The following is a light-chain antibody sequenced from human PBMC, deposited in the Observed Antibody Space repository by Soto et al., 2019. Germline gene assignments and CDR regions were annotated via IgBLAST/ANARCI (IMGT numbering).Light chain of an antibody. CDR2: DAS. J-gene: IGKJ1*01. V-gene: IGKV1-5*01. Sequence: GDRLTITCRASQSISNWLAWYQQKPGKAPKLLIYDASSLESGVPSRFSGSGSGAEFTLTISSLQPDDFATYYCQQYNTYWTFGHGTEVDIK. CDR3: QQYNTYWT. CDR1: QSISNW.